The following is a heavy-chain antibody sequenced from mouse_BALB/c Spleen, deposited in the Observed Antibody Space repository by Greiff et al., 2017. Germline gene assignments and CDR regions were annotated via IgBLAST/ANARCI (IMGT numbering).Heavy chain of an antibody. CDR1: GFTFSSYG. D-gene: IGHD2-10*02. V-gene: IGHV5-6*01. Sequence: EVQLVESGGDLVKPGGSLKLSCAASGFTFSSYGMSWVRQTPDKRLEWVATISSGGSYTYYPDSVKGRFTISRDNAKNTLYLQMSSLKSEDTAMYYCARGDGYGNYVSYAMDYWGQGTSVTVSS. J-gene: IGHJ4*01. CDR3: ARGDGYGNYVSYAMDY. CDR2: ISSGGSYT.